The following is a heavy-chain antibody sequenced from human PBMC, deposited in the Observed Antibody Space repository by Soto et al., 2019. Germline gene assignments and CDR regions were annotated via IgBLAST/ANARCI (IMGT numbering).Heavy chain of an antibody. Sequence: SETLSLTCTVSGGSISSYYWSWIRQPPGKGLEWIGYIYYSGSTNYNPSLKSRVTISVDTSKNQFSLKLSSVTAADTAVYYCARGLINWNVLDDNWFDPWGQGTLVTVSS. CDR3: ARGLINWNVLDDNWFDP. CDR2: IYYSGST. V-gene: IGHV4-59*01. CDR1: GGSISSYY. D-gene: IGHD1-20*01. J-gene: IGHJ5*02.